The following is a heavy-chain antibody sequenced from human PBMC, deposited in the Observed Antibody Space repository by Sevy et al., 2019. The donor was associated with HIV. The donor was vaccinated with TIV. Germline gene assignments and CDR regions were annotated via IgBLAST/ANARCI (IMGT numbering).Heavy chain of an antibody. CDR2: IWYDGSNK. Sequence: GGSLRLSCAASGFTFSSYGMHWVRQAPGKGLEWVAVIWYDGSNKYYADSVKGRFTISRDNSKNTLYLQMNSLGAEDTAVYYCAREGYYDSSGYYYYFDYWGQGTLVTVSS. CDR1: GFTFSSYG. J-gene: IGHJ4*02. CDR3: AREGYYDSSGYYYYFDY. D-gene: IGHD3-22*01. V-gene: IGHV3-33*01.